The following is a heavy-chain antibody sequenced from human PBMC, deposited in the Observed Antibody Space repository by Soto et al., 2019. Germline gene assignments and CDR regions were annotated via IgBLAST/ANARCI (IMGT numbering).Heavy chain of an antibody. CDR2: IYYSGGT. Sequence: QLQLHQSGSGLMRPSETLALTCTVSGASISSGPYSWSWLRQTPGNGLEWIGFIYYSGGTTYNPAIKDRVTISNDKSNDQFSLRLNSMTSADTAVYFCAKGGIREGLKHLNTWGQGTLVAVSS. V-gene: IGHV4-30-2*01. CDR3: AKGGIREGLKHLNT. J-gene: IGHJ5*02. CDR1: GASISSGPYS. D-gene: IGHD3-10*01.